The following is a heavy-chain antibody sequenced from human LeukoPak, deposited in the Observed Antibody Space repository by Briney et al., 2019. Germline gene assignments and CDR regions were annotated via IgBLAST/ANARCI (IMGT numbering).Heavy chain of an antibody. Sequence: ASVKVSCKASGYTFTSYDINWVRQATGQGLEWMGWMNPNSGNTGYAQKFQGRVTMTRNTSISTAYMELSSLRSEDTAVYYCARERPRDGYNYPWFDPWGQGTLVTVSS. CDR1: GYTFTSYD. D-gene: IGHD5-24*01. CDR3: ARERPRDGYNYPWFDP. V-gene: IGHV1-8*01. J-gene: IGHJ5*02. CDR2: MNPNSGNT.